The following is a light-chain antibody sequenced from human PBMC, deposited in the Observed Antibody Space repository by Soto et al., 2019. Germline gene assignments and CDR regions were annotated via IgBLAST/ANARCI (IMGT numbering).Light chain of an antibody. V-gene: IGKV3-20*01. CDR3: QKYGSSPWT. CDR2: GAS. J-gene: IGKJ1*01. Sequence: EIVLTQSPGTLSLSPGERATLSCRASQSVSSSYLAWYQQKPGQAPRPPIYGASSRAIGIPDRFSGSGSGTDFTLTISRLEPEDFAVYYCQKYGSSPWTFGQGTKVDIK. CDR1: QSVSSSY.